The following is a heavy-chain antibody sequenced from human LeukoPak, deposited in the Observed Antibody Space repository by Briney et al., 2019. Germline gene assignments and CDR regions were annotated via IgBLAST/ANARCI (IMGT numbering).Heavy chain of an antibody. Sequence: PSETLSLTCTVSGGSISSYYWSWIRQSPGKGLEWIGYIYYSGITNYNPSLKSRVTISVDTSKNQFSLRLTSVTAADTAVYYCARRYYYYGMDVWGQGTTVTVSS. CDR3: ARRYYYYGMDV. CDR1: GGSISSYY. J-gene: IGHJ6*02. CDR2: IYYSGIT. V-gene: IGHV4-59*01.